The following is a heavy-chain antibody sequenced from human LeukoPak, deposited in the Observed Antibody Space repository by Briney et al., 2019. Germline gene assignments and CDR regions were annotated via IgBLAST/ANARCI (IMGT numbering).Heavy chain of an antibody. CDR3: AKDLSPYYYDSSGYPPGL. Sequence: GGSLRLSCAASGFTVSSNYVSWVRQAPGKGLEWVSVIYRDESGGNTYYADSVKGRFTISRDNSKNTVYLQMNSLRAEDTAVYYCAKDLSPYYYDSSGYPPGLWGQGTLVTVSS. V-gene: IGHV3-53*05. D-gene: IGHD3-22*01. CDR1: GFTVSSNY. CDR2: IYRDESGGNT. J-gene: IGHJ4*02.